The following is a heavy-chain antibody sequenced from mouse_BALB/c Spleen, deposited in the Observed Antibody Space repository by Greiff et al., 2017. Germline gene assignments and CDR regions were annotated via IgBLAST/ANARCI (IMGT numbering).Heavy chain of an antibody. CDR2: ISSGGST. J-gene: IGHJ4*01. Sequence: EVQLQQSGGGLVKPGGSLKLSCAASGFTFSSYAMSWVRQTPEKRLEWVASISSGGSTYYPDSVKGRFTISRDNARNILYLQMSSLRSEDTAMYYCARVGSSPIYAMDYWGQGTSVTVSA. CDR1: GFTFSSYA. CDR3: ARVGSSPIYAMDY. D-gene: IGHD1-1*01. V-gene: IGHV5-6-5*01.